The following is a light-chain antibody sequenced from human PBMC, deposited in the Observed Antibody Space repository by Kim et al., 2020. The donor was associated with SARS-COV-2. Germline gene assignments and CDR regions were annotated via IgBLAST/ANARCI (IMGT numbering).Light chain of an antibody. V-gene: IGKV3-20*01. Sequence: EIVLTQSPGTLSLSPGERATLYCRASQSVNSKYLAWYQQKPGQAPRLLIFGASSRATGIPDRFSGSGSGTDFTLTISRLEPEDFAVYYCQQYDSSPFTFGPGTKVDIK. CDR2: GAS. CDR3: QQYDSSPFT. CDR1: QSVNSKY. J-gene: IGKJ3*01.